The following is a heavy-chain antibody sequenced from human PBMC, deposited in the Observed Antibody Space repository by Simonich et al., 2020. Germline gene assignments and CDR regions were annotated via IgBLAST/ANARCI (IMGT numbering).Heavy chain of an antibody. V-gene: IGHV3-9*01. Sequence: EVQLVESGGGLVQPGRSLRLSCAASGFTFDDYAMHWVRQAPGEGLGWVSGISWNSGSIGDADSVKGRFTISRDNAKNSLYLQMNSLRAEDTALYYCAKDGGYCTNGVCYYFDYWGQGTLVTVSS. D-gene: IGHD2-8*01. J-gene: IGHJ4*02. CDR1: GFTFDDYA. CDR3: AKDGGYCTNGVCYYFDY. CDR2: ISWNSGSI.